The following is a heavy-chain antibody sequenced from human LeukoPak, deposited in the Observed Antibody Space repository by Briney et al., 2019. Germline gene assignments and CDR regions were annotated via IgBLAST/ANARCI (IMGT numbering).Heavy chain of an antibody. V-gene: IGHV5-51*01. D-gene: IGHD2-15*01. Sequence: GESLQISCKGSGYSFTSYWIGLVRQMPGKGLEWMGIIYPGDSDTRYSPSFQGQVTISADKYISTAYMQWSSLKASDTAMYYCARSVGSWYEAFGYWGQGTLVTVSS. J-gene: IGHJ4*02. CDR1: GYSFTSYW. CDR2: IYPGDSDT. CDR3: ARSVGSWYEAFGY.